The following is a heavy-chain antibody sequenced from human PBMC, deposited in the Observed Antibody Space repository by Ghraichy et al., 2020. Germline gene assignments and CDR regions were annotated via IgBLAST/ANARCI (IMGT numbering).Heavy chain of an antibody. CDR1: GFTFSSYW. V-gene: IGHV3-74*01. CDR3: ARLLEGGSCFGY. D-gene: IGHD2-15*01. Sequence: GESLNISCAASGFTFSSYWMHWVRQAPGKGLVWVSRINSDGSSTSYADSVKGRLTISRDNAKNTLYLQMNSLRAEDTAVYYCARLLEGGSCFGYWGQGTLVTVSS. CDR2: INSDGSST. J-gene: IGHJ4*02.